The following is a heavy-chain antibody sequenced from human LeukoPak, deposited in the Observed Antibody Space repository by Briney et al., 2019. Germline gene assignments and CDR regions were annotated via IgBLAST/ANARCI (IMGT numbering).Heavy chain of an antibody. CDR3: GRAAAGTNWFDP. V-gene: IGHV1-2*02. J-gene: IGHJ5*02. CDR2: INPNSGGT. D-gene: IGHD6-13*01. CDR1: GYTFTGYY. Sequence: ASVKVSCKASGYTFTGYYMHWVRQAPGQGLEWMGWINPNSGGTNYAQKFQGRVTMTRDTSISTAYMELSRLRSDDTAVYYCGRAAAGTNWFDPWGQGTLVTVSS.